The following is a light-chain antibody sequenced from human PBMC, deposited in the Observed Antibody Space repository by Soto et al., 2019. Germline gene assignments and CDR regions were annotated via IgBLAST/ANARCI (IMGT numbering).Light chain of an antibody. CDR1: QSVGNN. V-gene: IGKV3-15*01. CDR3: QQYGDWPLT. J-gene: IGKJ4*01. Sequence: EIVVTQSPATLSVSPGERATLSCRASQSVGNNFAWYQQKPGQAPRLLIFATSTRATGVPARFSGSGSGTKFTTTISSLQSEDFEVYYCQQYGDWPLTFGGGAKVEIE. CDR2: ATS.